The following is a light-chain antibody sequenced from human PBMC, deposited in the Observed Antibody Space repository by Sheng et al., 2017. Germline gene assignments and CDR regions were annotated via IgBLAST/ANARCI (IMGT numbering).Light chain of an antibody. CDR2: WAS. CDR1: QSVLYSSNNQNY. Sequence: IVMTQSPDSLAVSLGERATIDCKSSQSVLYSSNNQNYLAWYQQKPGQPPKLLIYWASTRASGVPDRFSGSGSGTDFTLSISSLQAEDVAVYYCQQYYSDPRTFGQGTKLEIK. CDR3: QQYYSDPRT. V-gene: IGKV4-1*01. J-gene: IGKJ2*01.